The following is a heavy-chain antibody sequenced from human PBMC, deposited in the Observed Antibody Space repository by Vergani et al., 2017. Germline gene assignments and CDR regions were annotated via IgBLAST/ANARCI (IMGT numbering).Heavy chain of an antibody. Sequence: EVQLVESGGGLVQPGGSLRLSCAASGFTFSSYAMSWVRQAPGKGLEWVSAISGSGGSTYYADSVKGRFTISRDNSKNTLYLQMNSLRAEDTAVYYCAKSGSTRVYYYYGMDVWGQGTTVTVSS. CDR3: AKSGSTRVYYYYGMDV. CDR1: GFTFSSYA. J-gene: IGHJ6*02. V-gene: IGHV3-23*04. CDR2: ISGSGGST. D-gene: IGHD2-2*01.